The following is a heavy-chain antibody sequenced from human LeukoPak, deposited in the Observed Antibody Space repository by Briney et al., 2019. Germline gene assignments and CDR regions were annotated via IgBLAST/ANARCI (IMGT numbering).Heavy chain of an antibody. V-gene: IGHV5-51*01. Sequence: GESLRISCTAAGYAYNSYWIGWVRQMPGKGLEWMGIIYFRDSDTKYSPSFQGQVTISADKSITTAYLQWSSLQASDTAIYYCARQAGYTNGWFYFDDWGQGTLVTVSS. D-gene: IGHD2-8*01. CDR3: ARQAGYTNGWFYFDD. J-gene: IGHJ4*02. CDR1: GYAYNSYW. CDR2: IYFRDSDT.